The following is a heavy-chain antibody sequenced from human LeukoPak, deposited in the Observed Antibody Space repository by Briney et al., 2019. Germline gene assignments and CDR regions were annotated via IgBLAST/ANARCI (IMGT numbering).Heavy chain of an antibody. D-gene: IGHD2-2*01. CDR1: GFTFSSYW. V-gene: IGHV3-7*01. CDR2: IKQDGSKK. CDR3: ARDDCSSISLYHNWFDP. J-gene: IGHJ5*02. Sequence: GSLRLSCAASGFTFSSYWMSWVRQAPGKGLEWVANIKQDGSKKYYVDSVKGRSTISRDNAKNSLYLKMNSLRAEDTSVYYCARDDCSSISLYHNWFDPWREETLVSVCS.